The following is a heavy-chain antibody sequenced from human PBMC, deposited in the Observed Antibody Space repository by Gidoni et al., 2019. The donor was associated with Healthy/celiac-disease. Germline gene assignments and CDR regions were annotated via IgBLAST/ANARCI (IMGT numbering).Heavy chain of an antibody. D-gene: IGHD1-26*01. CDR1: GGSISSSSYY. CDR2: IYYSGST. CDR3: ARRGGSNWFDP. V-gene: IGHV4-39*01. J-gene: IGHJ5*02. Sequence: QLQLQESGPGLVQPSETLSLTCTVSGGSISSSSYYWGWIRQPPGKGLEWIGSIYYSGSTYYNPSLKSRVTISVDTSKNQFSLKLSSVTAADTAVYYCARRGGSNWFDPWGQGTLVTVSS.